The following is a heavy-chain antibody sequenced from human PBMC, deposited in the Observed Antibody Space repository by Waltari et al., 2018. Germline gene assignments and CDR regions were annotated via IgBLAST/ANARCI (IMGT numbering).Heavy chain of an antibody. CDR2: IRREPYNYAT. V-gene: IGHV3-73*01. CDR1: GFSFSGLS. Sequence: EVQVVESGGGLVQPGGSLTLSCATPGFSFSGLSIHWVRQTSGKGLEWVGRIRREPYNYATAYSASVKGRFTISRDDSKNTAFLQMNSLMTEDTAVYYCSGGEVTGTDFWGQGTLVTVSS. CDR3: SGGEVTGTDF. D-gene: IGHD6-19*01. J-gene: IGHJ4*02.